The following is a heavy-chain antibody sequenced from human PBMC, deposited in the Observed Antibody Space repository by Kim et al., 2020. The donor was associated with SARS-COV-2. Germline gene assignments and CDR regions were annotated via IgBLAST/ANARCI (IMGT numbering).Heavy chain of an antibody. J-gene: IGHJ5*02. Sequence: GGSLRLSCGASGFTFSSYAMHWVRQAPGKGLEWVAVISYDGSNKYYADSVKGRFTISRDNSKNTLYLQMNSLRAEDTAVYYCATLGHPAAAGAPWGQGTLVTVSS. D-gene: IGHD6-13*01. CDR1: GFTFSSYA. CDR2: ISYDGSNK. V-gene: IGHV3-30*04. CDR3: ATLGHPAAAGAP.